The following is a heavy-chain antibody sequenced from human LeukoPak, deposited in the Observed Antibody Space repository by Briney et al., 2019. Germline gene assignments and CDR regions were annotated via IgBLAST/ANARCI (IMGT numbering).Heavy chain of an antibody. D-gene: IGHD3-22*01. V-gene: IGHV3-48*01. J-gene: IGHJ3*02. Sequence: PGGSLRLSCAASGFTFSSYSMNWVRQAPGKGLEWVSYISSSSSTIYYADSVKGRFTISRDNAKNSLYLQMNSLRAEDTAVYYRARDSGYYDSSGYYEDAFDIWGQGTMVTVSS. CDR1: GFTFSSYS. CDR2: ISSSSSTI. CDR3: ARDSGYYDSSGYYEDAFDI.